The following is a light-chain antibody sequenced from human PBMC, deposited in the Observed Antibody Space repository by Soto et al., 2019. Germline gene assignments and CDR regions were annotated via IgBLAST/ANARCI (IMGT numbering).Light chain of an antibody. CDR3: QQRYNWPNT. Sequence: EIVLTQSQATLSLSPGEIATLSCRASQSVGTYLAWYQHNPGQAPRLLIYDASNRATGIPARFSGSGSGTDFTLTISSPEPEDFAVYYCQQRYNWPNTFGQGTKLEIK. J-gene: IGKJ2*01. V-gene: IGKV3-11*01. CDR2: DAS. CDR1: QSVGTY.